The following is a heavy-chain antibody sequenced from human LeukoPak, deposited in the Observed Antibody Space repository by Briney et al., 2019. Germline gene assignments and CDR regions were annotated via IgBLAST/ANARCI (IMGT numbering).Heavy chain of an antibody. CDR2: ISGSGDTT. V-gene: IGHV3-23*01. D-gene: IGHD3-10*01. CDR1: EFTFSNYG. Sequence: PGGSLRLSCAASEFTFSNYGMSWVRQAPGKGLEWVSVISGSGDTTYYADSVKGRFTISRDNSKNTLYLQMNSLRAEDTAVYYCAKKPTSMVRGVIILYYLDYWGQGTLVTVSS. CDR3: AKKPTSMVRGVIILYYLDY. J-gene: IGHJ4*02.